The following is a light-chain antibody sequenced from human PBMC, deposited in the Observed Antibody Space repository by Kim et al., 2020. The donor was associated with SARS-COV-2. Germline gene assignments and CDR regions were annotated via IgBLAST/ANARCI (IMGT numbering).Light chain of an antibody. CDR2: DAS. J-gene: IGKJ2*01. CDR3: QQYNSYSYT. CDR1: QSISSW. Sequence: SASVGDRVTITWRARQSISSWLAWYQQKPGKAPKLLIYDASSLESGVPSRFSGSGSGTEFTLTINSLHPDDFATYYCQQYNSYSYTFGQGTKLEI. V-gene: IGKV1-5*01.